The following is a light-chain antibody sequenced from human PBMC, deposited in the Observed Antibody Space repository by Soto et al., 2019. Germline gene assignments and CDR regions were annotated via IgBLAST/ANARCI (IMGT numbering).Light chain of an antibody. Sequence: DIQMTQYPSSLSASVGDRFTITCHASQDIRKYLNWYQQKPGKAPKLLIYAASSLQSGVPSRFSGSGSGTDFTLTIISLQPEDFATYYCQQSYSTLWTFGQVTNVDIK. CDR3: QQSYSTLWT. J-gene: IGKJ1*01. CDR2: AAS. CDR1: QDIRKY. V-gene: IGKV1-39*01.